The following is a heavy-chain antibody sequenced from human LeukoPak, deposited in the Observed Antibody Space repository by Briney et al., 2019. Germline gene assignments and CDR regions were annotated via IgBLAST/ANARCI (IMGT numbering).Heavy chain of an antibody. D-gene: IGHD4-17*01. V-gene: IGHV3-43D*03. J-gene: IGHJ2*01. CDR2: ISWDGGST. Sequence: GGSLRLSCAASGFTFDDYAMHWVRRAPGKGLEWVSLISWDGGSTYYADSVKGRFTISRDNSKNSLYLQMNSLRAEDTALYYCAKNYGDYHYRYLDLWGRGTLVTVSS. CDR1: GFTFDDYA. CDR3: AKNYGDYHYRYLDL.